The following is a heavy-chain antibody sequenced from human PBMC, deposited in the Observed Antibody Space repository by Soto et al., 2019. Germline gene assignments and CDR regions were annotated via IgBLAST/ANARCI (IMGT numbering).Heavy chain of an antibody. J-gene: IGHJ4*02. CDR3: AREYYGTTTWIDY. CDR2: VNSYDGTT. Sequence: QVQLVQSAPELQRPGDSVKVSCKTSGYTFTSYPYSWVRQAPGQGLEWMGWVNSYDGTTKVAQQFRDRITLTADKSAATVFMELRRLTSDDTAAYYCAREYYGTTTWIDYWGQGTLVAVSS. D-gene: IGHD1-7*01. V-gene: IGHV1-18*04. CDR1: GYTFTSYP.